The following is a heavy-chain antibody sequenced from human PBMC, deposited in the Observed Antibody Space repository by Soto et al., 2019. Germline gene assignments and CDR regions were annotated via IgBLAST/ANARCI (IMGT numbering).Heavy chain of an antibody. J-gene: IGHJ4*02. Sequence: EVHVVESGGGLVQPGQSLRLSCFASGFTFGDSAFSWVRQAPGKGLEWVGFIRTKTFGGTAEYAASVKGRFSISRDDSKSIAYLQMNSLNTEDTAVYYCIRDMKYSYYFEAGHWGQGTLVTVSS. D-gene: IGHD5-18*01. CDR3: IRDMKYSYYFEAGH. V-gene: IGHV3-49*04. CDR1: GFTFGDSA. CDR2: IRTKTFGGTA.